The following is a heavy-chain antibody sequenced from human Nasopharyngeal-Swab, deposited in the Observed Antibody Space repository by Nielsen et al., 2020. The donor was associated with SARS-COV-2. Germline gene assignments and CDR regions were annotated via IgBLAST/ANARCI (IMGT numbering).Heavy chain of an antibody. CDR3: ARQLSGNYQAYFDY. V-gene: IGHV4-39*01. D-gene: IGHD3-10*01. CDR1: GGSISSTSSA. CDR2: ISYSGST. J-gene: IGHJ4*02. Sequence: SETLSLTCAVSGGSISSTSSAWGWIRQPPGKGLEWIATISYSGSTFYNPSLQSRVTISVDTSKNQFSLKLNSMTAADTAVYYCARQLSGNYQAYFDYWGQGSLVAVSS.